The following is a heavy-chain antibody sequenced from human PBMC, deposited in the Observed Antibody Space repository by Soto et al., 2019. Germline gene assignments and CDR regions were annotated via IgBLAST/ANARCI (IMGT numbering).Heavy chain of an antibody. CDR1: GGSISSSSYY. Sequence: SETLSLTCIVSGGSISSSSYYWGWIRQPPGKGLEWIGSIYYSGSAYYNPSLKSRVTISVDTSKNQFSLKLSSVTAADTAVFYCARHRARNWFDPWGQGXLVTVYS. V-gene: IGHV4-39*01. CDR2: IYYSGSA. D-gene: IGHD6-6*01. J-gene: IGHJ5*02. CDR3: ARHRARNWFDP.